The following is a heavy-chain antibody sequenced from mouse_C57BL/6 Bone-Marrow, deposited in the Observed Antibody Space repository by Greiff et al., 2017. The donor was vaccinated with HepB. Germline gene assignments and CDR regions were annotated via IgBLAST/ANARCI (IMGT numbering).Heavy chain of an antibody. CDR3: ARHPAYYYGSSYFDY. V-gene: IGHV5-6*01. CDR1: GFTFSSYG. CDR2: ISSGGSYT. D-gene: IGHD1-1*01. J-gene: IGHJ2*01. Sequence: EVQGVESGGDLVKPGGSLKLSCAASGFTFSSYGMSWVRQTPDKRLEWVATISSGGSYTYYPDSVKGRFTISRDNAKNTLYLQMSSLKSEDTAMYYCARHPAYYYGSSYFDYWGQGTTLTVSS.